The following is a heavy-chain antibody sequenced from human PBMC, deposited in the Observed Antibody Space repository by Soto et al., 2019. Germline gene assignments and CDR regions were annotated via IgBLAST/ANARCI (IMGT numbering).Heavy chain of an antibody. Sequence: QGQLVQSGAEVKKPGASVKVSCKASGYTFTDYDISWVRQAPGQGLEWMGWISVDNGNTKYVESLQGRVTMTTDTSKSTAYMEGRSLRSDDTAVYYCARTPVRNYNWFDPWGQGTLVAVSS. CDR3: ARTPVRNYNWFDP. V-gene: IGHV1-18*01. D-gene: IGHD1-7*01. CDR2: ISVDNGNT. J-gene: IGHJ5*02. CDR1: GYTFTDYD.